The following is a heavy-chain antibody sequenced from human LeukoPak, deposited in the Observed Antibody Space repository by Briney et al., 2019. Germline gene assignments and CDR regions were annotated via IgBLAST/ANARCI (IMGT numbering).Heavy chain of an antibody. CDR3: ARGRWIQLWLRNYYFDY. CDR1: GGSISSGGYS. J-gene: IGHJ4*02. V-gene: IGHV4-30-2*01. D-gene: IGHD5-18*01. CDR2: IYHSGST. Sequence: SETLSLTCAVSGGSISSGGYSWSWIRQPPGKGLEWIGYIYHSGSTYYNPSLKSRVTISVDRSKNQFSLKLSSVTAADTAVYYCARGRWIQLWLRNYYFDYWGRGTLVTVSS.